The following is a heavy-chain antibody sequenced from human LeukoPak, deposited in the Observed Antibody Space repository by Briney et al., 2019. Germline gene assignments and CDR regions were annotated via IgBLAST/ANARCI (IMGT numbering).Heavy chain of an antibody. D-gene: IGHD1-7*01. CDR2: ISGSGGST. CDR1: GFTFSSYA. V-gene: IGHV3-23*01. Sequence: QPGGSLRLSCAASGFTFSSYAMSWVRQAPGKGLEWASAISGSGGSTYYADSVKGRFTISRDNSKNTLYLQMNSLRAEDTAVYYCAKDFFWNYPWDNDAFDIWGQGTMVTVSS. CDR3: AKDFFWNYPWDNDAFDI. J-gene: IGHJ3*02.